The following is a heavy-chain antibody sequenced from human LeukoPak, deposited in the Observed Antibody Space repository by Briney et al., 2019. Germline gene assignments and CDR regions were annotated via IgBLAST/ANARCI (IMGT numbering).Heavy chain of an antibody. Sequence: SETLSLTCTVSGGSISSSSYYWGWIRQPPGKGLEWIGSIYYSGSTYYNPSLKSRATISVDTSKNQFSRKLSSVTAADTAVYYCARDHPSYGSGSYYGYWGQGTLVTVSS. D-gene: IGHD3-10*01. V-gene: IGHV4-39*07. CDR3: ARDHPSYGSGSYYGY. CDR1: GGSISSSSYY. J-gene: IGHJ4*02. CDR2: IYYSGST.